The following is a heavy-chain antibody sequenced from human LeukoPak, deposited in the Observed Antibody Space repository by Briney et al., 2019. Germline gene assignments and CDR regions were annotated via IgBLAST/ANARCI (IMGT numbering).Heavy chain of an antibody. V-gene: IGHV3-30-3*01. CDR1: GFTFSSYA. CDR3: AREGYGDYSAIDY. D-gene: IGHD4-17*01. CDR2: ISYDGSNK. Sequence: GGSLRLSYAASGFTFSSYAMHWVRQAPGKGLEWVAVISYDGSNKYYADSVKGRFTISRDNSKNTLYLQMNSLRAEDTAVYYCAREGYGDYSAIDYWGQGTLVTISS. J-gene: IGHJ4*02.